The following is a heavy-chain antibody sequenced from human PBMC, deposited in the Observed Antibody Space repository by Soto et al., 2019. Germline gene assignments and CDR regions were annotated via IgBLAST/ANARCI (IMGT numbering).Heavy chain of an antibody. J-gene: IGHJ4*02. Sequence: PVGSLRLSCAASGFTFSNAWMNWVRQAPGKGLEWVGRIKSKTDGGTTDYAAPVKGRFTISRDDSKNTLYLQMNSLKTEDTAVYYCTTESDETGFDLEVYWGQGTLVTVSS. V-gene: IGHV3-15*07. CDR2: IKSKTDGGTT. CDR1: GFTFSNAW. CDR3: TTESDETGFDLEVY.